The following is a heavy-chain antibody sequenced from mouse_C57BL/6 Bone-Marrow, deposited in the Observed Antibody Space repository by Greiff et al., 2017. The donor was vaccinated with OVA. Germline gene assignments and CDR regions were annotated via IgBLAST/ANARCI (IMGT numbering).Heavy chain of an antibody. D-gene: IGHD1-1*01. CDR3: TDYYGSSYVSWFAY. CDR2: IRLKSDNYAT. CDR1: GFTFSNYW. J-gene: IGHJ3*01. V-gene: IGHV6-3*01. Sequence: EVKLMESGGGLVQPGGSMKLSCVASGFTFSNYWMNWVRQSPEKGLEWVAQIRLKSDNYATHYAESVKGRFTISRDDSKSSVYLQMNNLRAEDTGIYYCTDYYGSSYVSWFAYWGQGTLVTVSA.